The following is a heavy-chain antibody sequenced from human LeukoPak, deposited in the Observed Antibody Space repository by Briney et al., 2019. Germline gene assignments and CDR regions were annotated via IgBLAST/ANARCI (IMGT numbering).Heavy chain of an antibody. CDR1: GYSFTSYW. V-gene: IGHV5-51*01. Sequence: GESLKISCKGSGYSFTSYWIGWVRQMPGKGLEWMGIIYPSDSDTRYSPSFQGQVTISADKSISTAYLQWSSLKASDTAMYYCARRMNYYDSSGYYATDWYFDLWGRGTLVTVSS. CDR3: ARRMNYYDSSGYYATDWYFDL. J-gene: IGHJ2*01. CDR2: IYPSDSDT. D-gene: IGHD3-22*01.